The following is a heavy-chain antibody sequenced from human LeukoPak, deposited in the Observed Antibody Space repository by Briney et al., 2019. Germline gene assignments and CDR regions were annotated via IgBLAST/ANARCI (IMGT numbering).Heavy chain of an antibody. J-gene: IGHJ5*02. CDR3: ARGTDGDYDEFDP. CDR1: GASITSGDYY. Sequence: SETLSLTCTVSGASITSGDYYWGWIRQPPGKGLEWIGYIYYSGSTNYNPSLKSRVTISVDTSKNQFSLKLSSVTAADTAVYYCARGTDGDYDEFDPWGQGTLVTVSS. D-gene: IGHD4-17*01. V-gene: IGHV4-61*08. CDR2: IYYSGST.